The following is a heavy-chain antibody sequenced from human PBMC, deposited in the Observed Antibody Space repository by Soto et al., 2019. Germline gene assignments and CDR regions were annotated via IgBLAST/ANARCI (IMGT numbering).Heavy chain of an antibody. D-gene: IGHD2-8*01. J-gene: IGHJ6*02. Sequence: SETLSLTCTVSGGSISSSSYYWGWIRQPPGKGLEWIGSIYYSGSTYYNPSLKSRVTISVDTSKNQFSLKLSSVTAADTAVYYCARDPGYDIRMDVWGQGTTVTVSS. CDR3: ARDPGYDIRMDV. CDR2: IYYSGST. V-gene: IGHV4-39*07. CDR1: GGSISSSSYY.